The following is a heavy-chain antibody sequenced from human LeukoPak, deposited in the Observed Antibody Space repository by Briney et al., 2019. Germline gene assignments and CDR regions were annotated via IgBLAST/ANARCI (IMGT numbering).Heavy chain of an antibody. J-gene: IGHJ4*02. Sequence: GGSLRLSCAASGFTFSSYGMHWVRQAPGKGLEWVTFIRYDGSNKFYADSVKGRFTISRDNSKNTLYLQMNSLRAEDTAVYYCARGTYCYDSSGSPGGDYWGQGTLVTVSS. CDR2: IRYDGSNK. D-gene: IGHD3-22*01. CDR1: GFTFSSYG. V-gene: IGHV3-30*02. CDR3: ARGTYCYDSSGSPGGDY.